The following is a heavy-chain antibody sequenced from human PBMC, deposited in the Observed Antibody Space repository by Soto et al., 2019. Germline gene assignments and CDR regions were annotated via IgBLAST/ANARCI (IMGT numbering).Heavy chain of an antibody. J-gene: IGHJ6*02. CDR1: GVTFCSYW. Sequence: GGSLRLSCAASGVTFCSYWMSWVRQAPGKGLEWVAVIWYDGSDKYYVDSVKGRFTISRDNSKNTLYLQMNSLRAEDTAVYYCARDHHNSSSWLYYYYGMDVWGQGTTVTVSS. D-gene: IGHD6-13*01. CDR3: ARDHHNSSSWLYYYYGMDV. CDR2: IWYDGSDK. V-gene: IGHV3-33*08.